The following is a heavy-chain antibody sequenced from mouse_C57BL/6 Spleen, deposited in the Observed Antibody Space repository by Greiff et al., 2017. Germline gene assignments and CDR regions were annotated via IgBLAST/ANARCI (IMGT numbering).Heavy chain of an antibody. D-gene: IGHD1-1*01. J-gene: IGHJ2*01. CDR1: GYTFTSYW. Sequence: QVHVKQSGAELAKPGASVKLSCKASGYTFTSYWMHWVKQRPGQGLEWIGYINPSSGYTKYNQKFKDKATLTADKSSSTAYMQLSSLTYEDSAVYYCARGGTTVVAHFDYWGQGTTLTVSS. CDR3: ARGGTTVVAHFDY. V-gene: IGHV1-7*01. CDR2: INPSSGYT.